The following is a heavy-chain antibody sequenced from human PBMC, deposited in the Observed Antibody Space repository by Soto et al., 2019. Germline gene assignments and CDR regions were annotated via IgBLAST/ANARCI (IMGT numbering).Heavy chain of an antibody. V-gene: IGHV5-10-1*01. D-gene: IGHD5-18*01. J-gene: IGHJ4*02. Sequence: GESLKISCKGSGYSFTSCWISWVRQMPGKGLEWMGRIDPSDSYTNYSPSFQGHVTISADKSISTAYLQWSSLKASDTAMYYCARRSPSGYSYGSDDYWGQGTLVTVSS. CDR2: IDPSDSYT. CDR3: ARRSPSGYSYGSDDY. CDR1: GYSFTSCW.